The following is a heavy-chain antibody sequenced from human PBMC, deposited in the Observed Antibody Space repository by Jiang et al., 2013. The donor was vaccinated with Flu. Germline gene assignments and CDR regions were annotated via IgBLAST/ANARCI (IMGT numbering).Heavy chain of an antibody. J-gene: IGHJ6*02. CDR1: GYTFTSYY. Sequence: SGAEVKKPGASVKVSCKASGYTFTSYYMHWVRQAPGQGLEWMGIINPSGGSTSYAQKFQGRVTMTRDTSTSTVYMELSSLRSEDTAVYYCARDLGSDYYYYGMDVWGQGTTVTVSS. D-gene: IGHD2-2*03. CDR2: INPSGGST. V-gene: IGHV1-46*01. CDR3: ARDLGSDYYYYGMDV.